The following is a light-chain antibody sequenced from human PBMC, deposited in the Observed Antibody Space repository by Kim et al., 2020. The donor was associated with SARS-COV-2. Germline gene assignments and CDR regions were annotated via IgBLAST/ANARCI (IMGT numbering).Light chain of an antibody. CDR3: QQSYSPPYT. Sequence: DIQMTQSPSSLSASVGDKVTVTCRASQSISTYLNWFQQKPGKAPKLLMYAASTLQSGVPRRFTGGGSGTDFTLTINSLQPEDFAIYFCQQSYSPPYTFGQGTKLEIK. CDR1: QSISTY. J-gene: IGKJ2*01. CDR2: AAS. V-gene: IGKV1-39*01.